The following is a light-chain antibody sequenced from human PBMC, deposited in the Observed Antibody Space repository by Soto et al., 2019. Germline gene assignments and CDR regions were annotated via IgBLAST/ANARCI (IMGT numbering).Light chain of an antibody. CDR1: QSVSGSY. J-gene: IGKJ5*01. CDR2: GAS. CDR3: QQYDVSPPIT. Sequence: EIVLTQSPGTLSLSPGERATLTCRASQSVSGSYLAWYQQRPGQAPRLLIYGASTRATGIPARFSGSGSGTEFTLTISSLHSEDYAVYYCQQYDVSPPITFGQGTRLEIK. V-gene: IGKV3-20*01.